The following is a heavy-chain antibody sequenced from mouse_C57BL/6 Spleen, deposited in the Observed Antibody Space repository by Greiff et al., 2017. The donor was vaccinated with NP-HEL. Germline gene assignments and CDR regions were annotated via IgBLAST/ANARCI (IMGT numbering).Heavy chain of an antibody. V-gene: IGHV5-6*02. Sequence: EVKLMESGGDLVKPGGSLKLSCAASGFTFSSYGMSWVRQTPDKRLEWVATISSGGSYTYYPDSVKGRFTISRDNAKNTLYLQMSSLKSEDTAMYYCARRLTGDYAMDYWGQGTSVTVSS. CDR1: GFTFSSYG. D-gene: IGHD4-1*01. CDR2: ISSGGSYT. CDR3: ARRLTGDYAMDY. J-gene: IGHJ4*01.